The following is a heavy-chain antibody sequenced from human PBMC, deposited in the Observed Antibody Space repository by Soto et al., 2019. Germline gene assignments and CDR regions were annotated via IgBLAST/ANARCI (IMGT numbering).Heavy chain of an antibody. CDR3: ARDIPVLLWFGDSTRYFDL. D-gene: IGHD3-10*01. Sequence: QVQLVESGGGVVQPGRSLRLSCAASGFTFSSYGMHWVRQAPGKGLEWVAVIWYDGSNKYYADSVKGRFTISRDNSKNTLYLQMNSLRAEDTAVYYCARDIPVLLWFGDSTRYFDLWGRGTLVTVSS. V-gene: IGHV3-33*01. J-gene: IGHJ2*01. CDR1: GFTFSSYG. CDR2: IWYDGSNK.